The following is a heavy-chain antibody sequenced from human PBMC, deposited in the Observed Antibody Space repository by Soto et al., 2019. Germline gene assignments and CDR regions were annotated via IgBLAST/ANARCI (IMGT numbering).Heavy chain of an antibody. J-gene: IGHJ6*02. V-gene: IGHV1-69*12. Sequence: QVQLVQSGAEVKKPGSSVKVSCKSSGGTFSTYAISWVRQAPGQGLEWMGGIIPIFSTANYAQKFQGRVMITADESTTTAYMELISLRSEDTAVYYCVRDEMVVATGSRTWHYYYGMDVWGQGTTVTVSS. CDR1: GGTFSTYA. D-gene: IGHD2-15*01. CDR2: IIPIFSTA. CDR3: VRDEMVVATGSRTWHYYYGMDV.